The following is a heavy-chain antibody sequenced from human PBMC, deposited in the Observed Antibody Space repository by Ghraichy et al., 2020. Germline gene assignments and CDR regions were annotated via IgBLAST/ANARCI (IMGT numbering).Heavy chain of an antibody. V-gene: IGHV3-43*01. J-gene: IGHJ4*02. D-gene: IGHD5-18*01. CDR1: GFTFDDYT. Sequence: GESLNISCAASGFTFDDYTMHWVRQAPGKGLEWVSLISWDGGSTYYADSVKGRFTISRDNSKNSLYLQMNSLRTEDTALYYCAKLVDTAMSNFDYWGQGTLVTVSS. CDR3: AKLVDTAMSNFDY. CDR2: ISWDGGST.